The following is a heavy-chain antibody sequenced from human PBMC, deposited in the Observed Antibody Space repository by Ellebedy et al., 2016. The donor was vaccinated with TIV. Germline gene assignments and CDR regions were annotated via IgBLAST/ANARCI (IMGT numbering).Heavy chain of an antibody. CDR3: AREAAYTYDY. V-gene: IGHV3-33*01. CDR2: IWNDGTNE. J-gene: IGHJ4*02. D-gene: IGHD6-13*01. Sequence: PGGSLRLSCAASGFTFDSYGMDWVRQAPGKGWEWVANIWNDGTNERYADSVKGRFIISRDDSKNTLYLQMNSLRAEDSAMYYCAREAAYTYDYWGQGTQVTVSS. CDR1: GFTFDSYG.